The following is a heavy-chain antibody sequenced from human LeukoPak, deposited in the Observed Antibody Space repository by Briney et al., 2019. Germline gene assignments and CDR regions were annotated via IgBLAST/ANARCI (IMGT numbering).Heavy chain of an antibody. CDR1: GYTFTSYG. Sequence: ASVKVSCKASGYTFTSYGISWVRQAPGQGLEWMGWITAYNGNTNYAQKLQGRVTMTTDTSTSTAYMELRSLRSDDTAVYYCAREQYYYDNSSYYDFWGQGTQVTVSS. J-gene: IGHJ4*02. CDR2: ITAYNGNT. V-gene: IGHV1-18*01. D-gene: IGHD3-22*01. CDR3: AREQYYYDNSSYYDF.